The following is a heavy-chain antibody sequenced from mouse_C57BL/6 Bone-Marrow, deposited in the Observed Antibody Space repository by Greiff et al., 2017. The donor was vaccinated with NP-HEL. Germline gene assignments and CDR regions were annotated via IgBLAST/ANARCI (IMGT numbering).Heavy chain of an antibody. D-gene: IGHD1-1*01. CDR1: GFTFSSYA. CDR3: ARELPYFDY. CDR2: ISDGGSYT. V-gene: IGHV5-4*01. Sequence: EVMLVESGGGLVKPGGSLKLSCAASGFTFSSYAMSWVRQTPEKRLEWVATISDGGSYTYYPDNVKGRFTISRDNAKNNLYLQMSHLKSEDTAMYYCARELPYFDYWGQGTTLTVSS. J-gene: IGHJ2*01.